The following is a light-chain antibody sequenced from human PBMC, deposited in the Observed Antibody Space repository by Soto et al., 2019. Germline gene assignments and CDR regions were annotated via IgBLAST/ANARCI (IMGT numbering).Light chain of an antibody. V-gene: IGKV2-30*02. CDR2: QVS. J-gene: IGKJ4*01. CDR1: QGLVHNDGNTF. Sequence: DVVMTKSPLSLPVTLGEPASISCRSSQGLVHNDGNTFLNWFQQRPGQSPRRLIYQVSKRDSGGPDRFSGSGSGTDFTLKISRVEAEDVGLYYCMQGTHWPLTFGGGTKVEIK. CDR3: MQGTHWPLT.